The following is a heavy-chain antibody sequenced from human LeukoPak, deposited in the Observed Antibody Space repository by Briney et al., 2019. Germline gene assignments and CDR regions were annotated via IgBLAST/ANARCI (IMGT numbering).Heavy chain of an antibody. Sequence: ASVKVSCKVSGYTLTELSMHWVRQAPREGLEWMGGFDPEDGETIYAQKFQGRVTMTEDTSTDTAYMELSSLRSEDTAVYYCATGYYDYVWGSYRYLYYFDYWGQGTLVTVSS. CDR1: GYTLTELS. J-gene: IGHJ4*02. CDR2: FDPEDGET. V-gene: IGHV1-24*01. D-gene: IGHD3-16*02. CDR3: ATGYYDYVWGSYRYLYYFDY.